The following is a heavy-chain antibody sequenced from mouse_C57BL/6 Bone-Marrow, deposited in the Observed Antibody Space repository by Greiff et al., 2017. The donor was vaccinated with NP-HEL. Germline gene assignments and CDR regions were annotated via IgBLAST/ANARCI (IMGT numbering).Heavy chain of an antibody. V-gene: IGHV1-66*01. D-gene: IGHD2-4*01. CDR3: ARGGDYDEKDY. J-gene: IGHJ2*01. CDR1: GYSFTSYY. CDR2: IYPGSGNT. Sequence: VQLQQPGPELVKPGASVKISCKASGYSFTSYYIHWVKQRPGQGLEWIGWIYPGSGNTKYNEKFKGKATLTADTSSSTAYMQLSSLTSEDSAVYYCARGGDYDEKDYWGQGTTLTVSS.